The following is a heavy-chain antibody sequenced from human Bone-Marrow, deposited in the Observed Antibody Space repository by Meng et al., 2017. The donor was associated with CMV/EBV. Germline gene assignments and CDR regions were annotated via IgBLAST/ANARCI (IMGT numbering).Heavy chain of an antibody. Sequence: QGQLVQAGAGVKKPGASGKVSCKASGGTFSGYAIRWVRQAPGQGLEWMGGIIPICGSANYAQKFQGRVTITADESTSTAYMELSSLRSEDTAVYYCARALGDIGLDYWGQGTLVTVSS. V-gene: IGHV1-69*12. J-gene: IGHJ4*02. CDR2: IIPICGSA. CDR1: GGTFSGYA. D-gene: IGHD5-12*01. CDR3: ARALGDIGLDY.